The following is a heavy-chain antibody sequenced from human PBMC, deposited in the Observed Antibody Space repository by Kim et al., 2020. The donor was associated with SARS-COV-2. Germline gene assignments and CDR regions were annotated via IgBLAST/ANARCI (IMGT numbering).Heavy chain of an antibody. CDR2: ISYDGSNK. Sequence: GGSLRLSCAASGFTFSSYGMHWVRQAPGKGLEWVAVISYDGSNKYYADSVKGRFTISRDNSKNTLYLQMNSLRAEDTAVYYCASNRNSYDSGSYILYYCG. CDR3: ASNRNSYDSGSYILYYCG. J-gene: IGHJ6*01. D-gene: IGHD3-10*01. CDR1: GFTFSSYG. V-gene: IGHV3-30*03.